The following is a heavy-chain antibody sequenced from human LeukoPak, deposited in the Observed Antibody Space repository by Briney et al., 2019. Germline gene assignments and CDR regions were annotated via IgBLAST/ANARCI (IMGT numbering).Heavy chain of an antibody. CDR2: ISYDGSNK. J-gene: IGHJ6*02. CDR3: ARDQLIRRFLEWQHYYYYGMDV. V-gene: IGHV3-30-3*01. D-gene: IGHD3-3*01. Sequence: PGRSLRLSCAASGFTFSSYAMHWVRQAPGKGLEWVAVISYDGSNKYYADSVKGRFTISRDNSKNTLYLQMNSLRAEDTAVYYCARDQLIRRFLEWQHYYYYGMDVWGQGTTVTVSS. CDR1: GFTFSSYA.